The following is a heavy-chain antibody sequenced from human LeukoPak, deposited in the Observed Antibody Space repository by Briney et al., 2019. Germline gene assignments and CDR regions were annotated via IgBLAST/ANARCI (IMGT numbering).Heavy chain of an antibody. CDR1: GGSISGYY. J-gene: IGHJ4*02. D-gene: IGHD3-10*01. CDR2: IYYSGST. Sequence: PSETLSLTCTVSGGSISGYYWSWIRQPPGKGLEWIGYIYYSGSTNYNPSLESRVTISVDTSNNQFSLKLSSVAAADTAVYYCARTVGKLLWGYFDYWGQGTQVTVSS. V-gene: IGHV4-59*12. CDR3: ARTVGKLLWGYFDY.